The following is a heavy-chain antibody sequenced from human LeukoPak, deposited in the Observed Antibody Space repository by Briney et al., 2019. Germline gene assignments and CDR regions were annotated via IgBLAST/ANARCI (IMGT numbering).Heavy chain of an antibody. D-gene: IGHD3-9*01. CDR1: GFTFSSYA. Sequence: GGSLRLSCAASGFTFSSYAMSWVRKAPGKGLEWVSAISGSGGSTYYADSFKARFPISRDNSKNTLYLQMNHLRAEDTAVYYCSKAYLHYDILAGSDYWGQGTLVTVSS. CDR3: SKAYLHYDILAGSDY. V-gene: IGHV3-23*01. CDR2: ISGSGGST. J-gene: IGHJ4*02.